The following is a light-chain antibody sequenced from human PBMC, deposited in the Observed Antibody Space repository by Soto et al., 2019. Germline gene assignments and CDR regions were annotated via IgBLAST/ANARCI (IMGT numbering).Light chain of an antibody. CDR2: DNN. J-gene: IGLJ2*01. V-gene: IGLV1-40*01. CDR3: QSYDNSLSGHVV. Sequence: QSVLTQPPSVSGAPGQRVTISCTGSSSNIGALYDVNWYQQLPGTAPKLLIYDNNNRPSGVPDRFSGSKSGTSASLAITGLQDEDEADYYCQSYDNSLSGHVVFGGGTKLTVL. CDR1: SSNIGALYD.